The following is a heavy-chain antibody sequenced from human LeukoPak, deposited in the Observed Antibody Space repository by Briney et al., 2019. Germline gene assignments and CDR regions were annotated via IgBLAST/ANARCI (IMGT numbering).Heavy chain of an antibody. CDR2: TYFRSKWIY. CDR3: ARAGRGYYDY. D-gene: IGHD3-22*01. Sequence: SQTLSLTCAISGDSVSSNSATWHWIRQFPSRGLEWLARTYFRSKWIYDYAPSLKSRLTISPDASKNQFALQLNSVTPEDTAVYFCARAGRGYYDYWGQGTLATVSS. V-gene: IGHV6-1*01. CDR1: GDSVSSNSAT. J-gene: IGHJ4*02.